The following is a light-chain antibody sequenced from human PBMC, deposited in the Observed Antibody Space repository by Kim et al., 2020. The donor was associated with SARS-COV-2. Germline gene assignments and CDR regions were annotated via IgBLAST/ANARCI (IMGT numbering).Light chain of an antibody. CDR1: SSDVGVYNY. CDR2: DVT. CDR3: SSYTSSNTLL. V-gene: IGLV2-14*03. Sequence: GQSITISCTGTSSDVGVYNYVSWYQQHPGKAPKLMIYDVTKRPSGVSNRFSGSKSGNTASLTISGLQAEDDADYYCSSYTSSNTLLFGGGTQLTVL. J-gene: IGLJ2*01.